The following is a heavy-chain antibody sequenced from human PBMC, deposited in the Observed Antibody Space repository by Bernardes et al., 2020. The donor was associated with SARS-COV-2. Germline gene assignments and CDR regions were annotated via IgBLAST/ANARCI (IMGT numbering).Heavy chain of an antibody. V-gene: IGHV3-15*01. CDR2: IKSKTDGGTT. CDR3: TTIRLWFGEYHFDP. CDR1: GFTFSNAW. Sequence: GGSLRLSCAASGFTFSNAWMSWVRQAPGKGLEWVGRIKSKTDGGTTDYAAPVKGRFTISRDDSKNTLYLQMNSLKTEDTAVYYCTTIRLWFGEYHFDPWGQGTLVTVSS. J-gene: IGHJ5*02. D-gene: IGHD3-10*01.